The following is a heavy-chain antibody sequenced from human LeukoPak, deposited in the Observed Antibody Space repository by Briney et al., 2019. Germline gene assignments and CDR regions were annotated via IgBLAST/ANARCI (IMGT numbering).Heavy chain of an antibody. Sequence: GGSLRLSCAASGITFSSYAMHWVRQAPGKGLEWVAVISYDGSNKYYADSVKGRFTISRDNAKNSLYLQMNSLRAEDRAVYYCARPRGGSYDYWGQGTLVTVSS. V-gene: IGHV3-30*04. CDR2: ISYDGSNK. D-gene: IGHD1-26*01. CDR1: GITFSSYA. J-gene: IGHJ4*02. CDR3: ARPRGGSYDY.